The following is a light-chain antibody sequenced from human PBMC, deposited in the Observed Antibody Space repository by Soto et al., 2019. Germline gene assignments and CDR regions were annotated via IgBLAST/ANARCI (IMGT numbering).Light chain of an antibody. CDR2: KAS. V-gene: IGKV1-5*03. CDR1: QTISSW. J-gene: IGKJ1*01. CDR3: QHYNSYSEA. Sequence: DIQMTQSPSTLSGSVSDRFTITCRASQTISSWLAWYQQKPRKAPKLLIYKASTLKSGVPSRFSGSGSGTEFTLTISSLQPDDFATYYCQHYNSYSEAFGQGTKVDTK.